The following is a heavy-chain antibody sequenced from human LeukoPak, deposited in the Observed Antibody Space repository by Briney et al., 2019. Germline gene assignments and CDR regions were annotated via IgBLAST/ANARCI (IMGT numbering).Heavy chain of an antibody. J-gene: IGHJ3*02. CDR3: AKTARYFDWSSYFGIDAFDI. CDR1: GFTFSSYA. D-gene: IGHD3-9*01. V-gene: IGHV3-23*01. CDR2: ISGSGGST. Sequence: GGSLRLSCAASGFTFSSYAMSWVRQAPGKGLEWVSAISGSGGSTYYADSVKGRFTISRDNSKNTLYLQMNSLRAEDTAVYYCAKTARYFDWSSYFGIDAFDIWGQGTTVTVSS.